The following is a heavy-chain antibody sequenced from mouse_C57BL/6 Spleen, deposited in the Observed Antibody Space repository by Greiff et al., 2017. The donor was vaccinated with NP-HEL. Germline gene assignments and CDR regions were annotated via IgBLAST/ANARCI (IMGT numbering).Heavy chain of an antibody. CDR1: GFSLTSYA. V-gene: IGHV2-9-1*01. D-gene: IGHD2-4*01. J-gene: IGHJ2*01. CDR3: ARTGDYDYLDY. Sequence: VQLVESGPGLVAPSQSLSITCTVSGFSLTSYAISWVRQPPGKGLEWLAVIFTGLCTNYNSSLKSRLSISKDNSKSQVFLKMNSLQTDDTARYYCARTGDYDYLDYWGQGTTLTVSS. CDR2: IFTGLCT.